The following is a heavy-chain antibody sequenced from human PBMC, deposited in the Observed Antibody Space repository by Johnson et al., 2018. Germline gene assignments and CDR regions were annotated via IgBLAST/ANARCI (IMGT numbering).Heavy chain of an antibody. CDR3: ARYCSGGSCHDAFDI. Sequence: QVQLQQWGAGLLKXSETXSLXCAVYGGSFSGYYWSWIRQPPGTGLEWIGEINHIGSTNYNPSLKSRVTISVDTSKNQFSLKLSSVTAADTAGYYCARYCSGGSCHDAFDIWGQGTMVTVSS. CDR1: GGSFSGYY. V-gene: IGHV4-34*01. CDR2: INHIGST. D-gene: IGHD2-15*01. J-gene: IGHJ3*02.